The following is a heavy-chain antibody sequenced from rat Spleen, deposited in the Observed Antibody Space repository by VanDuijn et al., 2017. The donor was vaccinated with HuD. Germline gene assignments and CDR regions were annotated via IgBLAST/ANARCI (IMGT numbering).Heavy chain of an antibody. D-gene: IGHD1-12*02. J-gene: IGHJ2*01. V-gene: IGHV5-31*01. CDR2: ISDTGGST. Sequence: EVQLVESGGGLVQPGRSLKLSCLASGFTFNHYWMTWIRQAPGKGLEWIACISDTGGSTYYSDSVKDRFTISRDNAKGTLFLQMDSLRSEDTATYYCAKSRFYYYDGGYYCFNYWGQGVMVTVSS. CDR1: GFTFNHYW. CDR3: AKSRFYYYDGGYYCFNY.